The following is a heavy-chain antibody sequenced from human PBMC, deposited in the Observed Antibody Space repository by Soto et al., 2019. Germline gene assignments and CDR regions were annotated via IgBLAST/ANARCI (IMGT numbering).Heavy chain of an antibody. V-gene: IGHV1-18*01. CDR3: AIADYGDDDY. CDR2: IKAYSGNT. D-gene: IGHD4-17*01. Sequence: QLQLVQSGAEAKKPGASVKFSCKASGYTFPTSTISWVRQAPGQGLEWMGWIKAYSGNTNYAQKLQGRVTMTTDTSTNTAYMELRSLTTDDTAIYYCAIADYGDDDYWGQGTLVTVSS. J-gene: IGHJ4*02. CDR1: GYTFPTST.